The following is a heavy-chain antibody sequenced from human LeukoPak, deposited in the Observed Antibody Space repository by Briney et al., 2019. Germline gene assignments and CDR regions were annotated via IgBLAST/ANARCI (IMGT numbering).Heavy chain of an antibody. J-gene: IGHJ4*02. D-gene: IGHD6-13*01. Sequence: ASVKVSCKSSGYTFTGYYMHWVRQAPGQGLEWMGWINPNSGGTNYAQKSQGWVTMTRDTSISTAYMELSRLRPDDTAVYYCARVSKGAAVFDYWGQGTLVTVSS. CDR3: ARVSKGAAVFDY. CDR2: INPNSGGT. CDR1: GYTFTGYY. V-gene: IGHV1-2*04.